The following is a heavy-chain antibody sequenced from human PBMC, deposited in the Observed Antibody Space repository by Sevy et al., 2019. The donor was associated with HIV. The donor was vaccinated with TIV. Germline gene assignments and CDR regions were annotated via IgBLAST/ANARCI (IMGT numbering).Heavy chain of an antibody. V-gene: IGHV4-59*08. Sequence: SETLSLTCTVSGGSITSLYWNWIRQPPGKGLEWIANIYYNGHINYNPSLKRRVTLSLDTSKNQYCLRLSSVTAADTAMYYCAGENAWGRGYSWGQGTLVTVSS. J-gene: IGHJ4*02. CDR3: AGENAWGRGYS. CDR1: GGSITSLY. D-gene: IGHD1-26*01. CDR2: IYYNGHI.